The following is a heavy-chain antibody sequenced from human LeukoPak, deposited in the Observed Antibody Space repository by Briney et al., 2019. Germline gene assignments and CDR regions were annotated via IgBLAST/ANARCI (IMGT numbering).Heavy chain of an antibody. D-gene: IGHD3-22*01. CDR2: ISAYNGNT. CDR1: GYTFTGYY. J-gene: IGHJ3*02. V-gene: IGHV1-18*04. Sequence: GASVKVSCKASGYTFTGYYMHWVRQAPGQGLEWMGWISAYNGNTNYAQKLQGRVTMTTDTSTSTAYMELRSLRSDDTAVYYCARDLREMIVVADNDAFDTWGQGTMVTVSS. CDR3: ARDLREMIVVADNDAFDT.